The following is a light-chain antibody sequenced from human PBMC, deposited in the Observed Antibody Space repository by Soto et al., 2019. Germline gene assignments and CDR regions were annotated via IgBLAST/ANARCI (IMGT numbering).Light chain of an antibody. J-gene: IGKJ4*01. Sequence: DIQMTQSPSSLSASVGDRVTITCQASQDISNHLNWYQQKPGKPPQLLIYDASNVNTGVPSRFSGSGSGTDFTLTISSLQPEDFATYYCQQFNDYPPTFGGGTKVDIK. CDR2: DAS. CDR1: QDISNH. CDR3: QQFNDYPPT. V-gene: IGKV1-33*01.